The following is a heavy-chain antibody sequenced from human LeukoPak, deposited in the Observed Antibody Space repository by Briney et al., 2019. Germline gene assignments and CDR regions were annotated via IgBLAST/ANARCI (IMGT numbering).Heavy chain of an antibody. CDR1: GGSISSYY. D-gene: IGHD3-3*02. J-gene: IGHJ3*02. CDR2: IYYSGST. V-gene: IGHV4-59*01. CDR3: ARVAFDAFDI. Sequence: PSETLSLTSTVSGGSISSYYWSWIRQPPGKGLEWIGYIYYSGSTNYNPSLKSRVTISVDTSKNQFSLKLSSVTAADTAVYYCARVAFDAFDIWGQGTMVTVSS.